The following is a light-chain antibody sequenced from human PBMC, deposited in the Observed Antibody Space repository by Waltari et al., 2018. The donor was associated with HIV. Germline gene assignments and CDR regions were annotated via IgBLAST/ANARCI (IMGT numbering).Light chain of an antibody. J-gene: IGLJ2*01. CDR2: QDS. V-gene: IGLV3-1*01. Sequence: SYELTQPPSVSVSPGQTASITCSGDQLGDKFVCWYQQRPGQPPVLVMYQDSKRRGGFPERFAGANSGTPATLTITGTQSMDEADYYCQAWDRSVVFGGGTKLTVL. CDR1: QLGDKF. CDR3: QAWDRSVV.